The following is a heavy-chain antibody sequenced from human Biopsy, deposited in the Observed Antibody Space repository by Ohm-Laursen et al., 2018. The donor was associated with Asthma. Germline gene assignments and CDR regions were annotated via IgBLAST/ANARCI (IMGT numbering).Heavy chain of an antibody. CDR2: TNERGVT. CDR3: ARGPELDV. V-gene: IGHV4-34*01. J-gene: IGHJ6*02. CDR1: PGSFRGFF. Sequence: SDTLSLTCPVYPGSFRGFFWTWIRQSPGKGLEWIGETNERGVTNNNPSLKSRVIISIDTYWNRVSLKLTSVTAADTAVYYCARGPELDVWGQGTTVTVSS.